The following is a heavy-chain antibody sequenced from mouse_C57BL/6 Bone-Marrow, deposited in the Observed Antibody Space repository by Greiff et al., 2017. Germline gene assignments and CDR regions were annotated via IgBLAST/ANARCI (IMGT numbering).Heavy chain of an antibody. CDR2: IYPGSGST. J-gene: IGHJ4*01. CDR1: GYTFTSYW. Sequence: VQLQQPGAELVKPGASVKMSCKASGYTFTSYWITWVKQRPGQGLEWIGDIYPGSGSTNYNEKFKSKATLTVDTSSSTAYMQLSSLTSEDSAVYYCAREGFYYGSSYAMYYWGQGTSVTVSS. CDR3: AREGFYYGSSYAMYY. D-gene: IGHD1-1*01. V-gene: IGHV1-55*01.